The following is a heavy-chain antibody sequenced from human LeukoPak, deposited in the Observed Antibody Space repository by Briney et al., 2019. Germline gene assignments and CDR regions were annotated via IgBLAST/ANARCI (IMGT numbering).Heavy chain of an antibody. CDR2: IIPIFGTA. V-gene: IGHV1-69*05. CDR3: ARGFEFGGSWYVLGFDY. CDR1: GGSFSSEA. J-gene: IGHJ4*02. D-gene: IGHD6-13*01. Sequence: ASVKVSCKAFGGSFSSEAISWVRQAPGQGLEWMGGIIPIFGTANYAQKFQGRVTITTDESTSTAYMELSRLRSDDTAVYYCARGFEFGGSWYVLGFDYWAREPWSPSPQ.